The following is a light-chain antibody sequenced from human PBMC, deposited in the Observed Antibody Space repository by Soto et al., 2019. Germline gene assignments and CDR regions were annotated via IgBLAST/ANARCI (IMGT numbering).Light chain of an antibody. J-gene: IGKJ4*01. CDR2: AAS. CDR3: QQSYSTQLT. CDR1: QSISSS. Sequence: DIQMTQSPSSLSASVGDRVTITCRASQSISSSLNWYQQKPGKAPKLLIYAASSLQSGVPSRFSSSGSGTDFTLTISSLPPEDFATYYCQQSYSTQLTFGGGTKVEIK. V-gene: IGKV1-39*01.